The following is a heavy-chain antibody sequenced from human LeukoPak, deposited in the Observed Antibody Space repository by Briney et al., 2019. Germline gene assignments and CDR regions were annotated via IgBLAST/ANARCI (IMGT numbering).Heavy chain of an antibody. V-gene: IGHV1-18*01. Sequence: PRASVKVSCKASGYTFTSYGISWVRQAPGQGLEWMGWINLNSGDTYYAQNFQGRFSITSDTSKTTTYMDLASLAPDDTAVYYCARVPVPAPRRGLYFDYWGQGTLITVSS. CDR2: INLNSGDT. CDR3: ARVPVPAPRRGLYFDY. D-gene: IGHD2-2*01. J-gene: IGHJ4*02. CDR1: GYTFTSYG.